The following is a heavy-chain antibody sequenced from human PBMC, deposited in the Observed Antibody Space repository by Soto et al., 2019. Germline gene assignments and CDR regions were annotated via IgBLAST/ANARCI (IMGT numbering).Heavy chain of an antibody. V-gene: IGHV3-30*18. J-gene: IGHJ5*02. CDR3: AKDRGRITMVRGVIAGKRGYNWFDP. CDR1: GFTFSSYG. Sequence: QVQLVESGGGVVQPGRSLRLSCAASGFTFSSYGMHWVRQAPGKGLEWVAVISYDGSNKYYADSVKGRFTISRDNSKNTLYLQMSSLRAEDTAVYYCAKDRGRITMVRGVIAGKRGYNWFDPWGQGTLVTVSS. CDR2: ISYDGSNK. D-gene: IGHD3-10*01.